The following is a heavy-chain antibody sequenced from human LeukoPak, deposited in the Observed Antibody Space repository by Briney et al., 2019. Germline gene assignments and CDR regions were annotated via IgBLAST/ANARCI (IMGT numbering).Heavy chain of an antibody. V-gene: IGHV3-21*01. Sequence: GGSLRLSCAASGVMFNGYSMTCVRQAPGEGVEWVSYISGGSDYIFYTDSVKGRFTISRDNAKKSLYLQLNSLRVEDTAVYYCARWGLGPSFDYWGQGTRVTVSS. J-gene: IGHJ4*02. CDR2: ISGGSDYI. D-gene: IGHD1-26*01. CDR3: ARWGLGPSFDY. CDR1: GVMFNGYS.